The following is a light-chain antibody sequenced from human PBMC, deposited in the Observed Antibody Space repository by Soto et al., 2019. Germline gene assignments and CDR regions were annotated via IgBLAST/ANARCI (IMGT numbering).Light chain of an antibody. J-gene: IGLJ3*02. CDR2: EVS. Sequence: QSALTQPASVSGSPGQSITISCTGTSSDIGAYNYVSWYQQHPGKAPQLMIYEVSNRPSGVSNRFSGSKSGNTASLTISGLQAEDEADYYCSSYTTSSTWVFGGGTKVTVL. V-gene: IGLV2-14*01. CDR1: SSDIGAYNY. CDR3: SSYTTSSTWV.